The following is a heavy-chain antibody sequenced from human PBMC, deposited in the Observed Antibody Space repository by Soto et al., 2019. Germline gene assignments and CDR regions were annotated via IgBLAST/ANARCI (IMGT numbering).Heavy chain of an antibody. CDR1: GYTFNSYG. J-gene: IGHJ6*02. Sequence: ASVKVSCKASGYTFNSYGISWVRQAPGQGLGWLGWISPYNDDTKYAQRLQGRVTMSTDTSSRTAYMHLRSLRSDDTAVYFCARGGYYDSSGSRNYQYYGMDVWG. CDR3: ARGGYYDSSGSRNYQYYGMDV. D-gene: IGHD3-22*01. CDR2: ISPYNDDT. V-gene: IGHV1-18*01.